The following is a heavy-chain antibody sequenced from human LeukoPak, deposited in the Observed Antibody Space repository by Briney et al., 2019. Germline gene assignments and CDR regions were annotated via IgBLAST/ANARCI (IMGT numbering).Heavy chain of an antibody. Sequence: ASVKISCKASGYTFTGYYMHWVRQAPGQGLEWMGRINPDSGGTNYAQKFQGRVTMTRDTSISTAYMELSRLRSDDTAVYYCARDVTPELSPPHYYYYYMDVWGKGTTVTVSS. CDR3: ARDVTPELSPPHYYYYYMDV. D-gene: IGHD3-16*02. V-gene: IGHV1-2*06. CDR1: GYTFTGYY. CDR2: INPDSGGT. J-gene: IGHJ6*03.